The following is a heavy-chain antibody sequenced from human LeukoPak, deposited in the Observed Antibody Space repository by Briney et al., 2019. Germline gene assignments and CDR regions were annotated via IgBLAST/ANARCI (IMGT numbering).Heavy chain of an antibody. CDR1: GFTFSSYA. D-gene: IGHD5-18*01. Sequence: PGGSLRLSCAASGFTFSSYAMSWVRQAPGKWLEWVSAISGSGGSTYYADSVKGRFTISRDNSKNTLYLQMNSLRAEDTAVYYCAKATPSYTAMVEYYFDYWGQGTLVTVSS. J-gene: IGHJ4*02. CDR2: ISGSGGST. V-gene: IGHV3-23*01. CDR3: AKATPSYTAMVEYYFDY.